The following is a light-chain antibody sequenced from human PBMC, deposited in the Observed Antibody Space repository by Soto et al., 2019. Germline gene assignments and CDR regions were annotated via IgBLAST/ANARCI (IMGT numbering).Light chain of an antibody. J-gene: IGKJ1*01. Sequence: DIQMTQSPSTLSASVGDRITITCRTSKSISSWLAWYQQKPGKAPKLLIYKASSLESGVPSRFSGSGSGTEFTLTISSLQPDDFATYYCQQYNSYSWTFGQVTKVEIK. CDR2: KAS. CDR3: QQYNSYSWT. V-gene: IGKV1-5*03. CDR1: KSISSW.